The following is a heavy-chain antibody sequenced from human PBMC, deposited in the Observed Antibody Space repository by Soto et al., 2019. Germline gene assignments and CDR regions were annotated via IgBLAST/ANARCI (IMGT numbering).Heavy chain of an antibody. CDR2: IYHSGST. V-gene: IGHV4-30-2*01. J-gene: IGHJ4*02. D-gene: IGHD5-18*01. CDR1: GGSISSGGYS. CDR3: ASHVDTAMVYFDY. Sequence: SETLSLTCAVSGGSISSGGYSWSWIRQPPGKGLEWIGYIYHSGSTYYNPSLKSRVTISVDRSKNQFSLKLSSVTAADTAVYYCASHVDTAMVYFDYWGQGTLVTVSS.